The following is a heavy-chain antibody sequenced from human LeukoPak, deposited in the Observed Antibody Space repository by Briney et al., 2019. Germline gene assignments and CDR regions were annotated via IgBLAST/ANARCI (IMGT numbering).Heavy chain of an antibody. CDR2: IYSGGST. CDR3: ASLPPLSYCGGDCYPDEYNWFDP. D-gene: IGHD2-21*02. J-gene: IGHJ5*02. Sequence: PGGSLRLSCAASGFTVSSNYMSWVRQAPGKGLEWVSVIYSGGSTYYADSVKGRFTISRDNSKNTLYLQMNSLRAEDTAVYYCASLPPLSYCGGDCYPDEYNWFDPWGQGTLVTVSS. V-gene: IGHV3-53*01. CDR1: GFTVSSNY.